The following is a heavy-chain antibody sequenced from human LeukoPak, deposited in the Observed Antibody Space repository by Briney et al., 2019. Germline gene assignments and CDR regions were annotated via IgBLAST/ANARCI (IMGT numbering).Heavy chain of an antibody. Sequence: PGGSLRLSCAASGFSFSSYTMNWVRQAPGKGLEWVSSIRSSSSYIYYADSLKGRFTISRDNAKNSLYLQMNSLRAEETAVYYCARDPQGYSSSWFDYWGQGTLVTVSS. D-gene: IGHD6-13*01. V-gene: IGHV3-21*01. J-gene: IGHJ4*02. CDR3: ARDPQGYSSSWFDY. CDR1: GFSFSSYT. CDR2: IRSSSSYI.